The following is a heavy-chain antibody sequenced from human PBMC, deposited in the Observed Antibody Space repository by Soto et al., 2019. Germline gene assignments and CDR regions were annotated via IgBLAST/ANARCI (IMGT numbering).Heavy chain of an antibody. CDR3: ARGLAVAGTDYYYYGMDV. D-gene: IGHD6-19*01. CDR2: ISYDGSNK. J-gene: IGHJ6*02. V-gene: IGHV3-30-3*01. CDR1: GFTLSSYA. Sequence: GGSLRLSCAASGFTLSSYAMHWVRQAPGKGLEWVAVISYDGSNKYYADSVKGRFTISRDNSKNTLYLQMNSLRAEDTAVYYCARGLAVAGTDYYYYGMDVWGQGTTVTVSS.